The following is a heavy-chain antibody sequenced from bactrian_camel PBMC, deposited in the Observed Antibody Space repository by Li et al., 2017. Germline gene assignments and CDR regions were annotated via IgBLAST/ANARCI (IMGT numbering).Heavy chain of an antibody. CDR3: AAGFRGYCGYGVTQIDDYNT. D-gene: IGHD2*01. CDR1: GHSRGSNC. J-gene: IGHJ4*01. Sequence: DVQLVESGGGSVQTGGSLRLSCVVSGHSRGSNCVGWYRLPPGRAPAEREGIAAIRRDGGEIWYAASVKGRFTISRDSAKNTVYLQMNSLKPEDTAMYYCAAGFRGYCGYGVTQIDDYNTWGQGTQVTVS. CDR2: IRRDGGEI. V-gene: IGHV3S32*01.